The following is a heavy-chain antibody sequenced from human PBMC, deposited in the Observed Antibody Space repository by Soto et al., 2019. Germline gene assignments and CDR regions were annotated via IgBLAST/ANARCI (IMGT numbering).Heavy chain of an antibody. CDR3: ARIGYCSSTSCSRGRRTYYYYMDV. CDR2: INHSGST. Sequence: QVQLQQWGAGLLKPSETLSLTCAVYGGSFSGYYWSWIRQPPGKGLEWIGEINHSGSTNYNPSLKSRVTISVDTSKNQFSLKLSSVTAADTAVYYCARIGYCSSTSCSRGRRTYYYYMDVWGKGTTVTVS. CDR1: GGSFSGYY. D-gene: IGHD2-2*01. J-gene: IGHJ6*03. V-gene: IGHV4-34*01.